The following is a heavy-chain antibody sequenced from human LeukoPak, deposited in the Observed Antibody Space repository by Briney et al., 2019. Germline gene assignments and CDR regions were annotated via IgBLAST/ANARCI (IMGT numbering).Heavy chain of an antibody. Sequence: GGSLRLSCAASGFTLSSYSMNWVRQAPGKGLEWISHITWSGSTIFYADSVKGRFTISRDSAKNSLYLQMSSLRDEDTAVYYCAKSIFGSGSYPSDYWGQGTLVTVSS. CDR2: ITWSGSTI. J-gene: IGHJ4*02. CDR3: AKSIFGSGSYPSDY. D-gene: IGHD3-10*01. CDR1: GFTLSSYS. V-gene: IGHV3-48*02.